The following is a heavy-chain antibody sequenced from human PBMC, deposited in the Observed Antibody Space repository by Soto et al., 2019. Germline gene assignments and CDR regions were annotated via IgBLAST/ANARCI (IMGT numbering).Heavy chain of an antibody. CDR2: IIPIFGTA. Sequence: QVQLVQSGAEVKKPGSSVKVSCKASGGTFSSYAISWGRQAPGQGLEWMGGIIPIFGTANYAQKFQGRVTITADESTSTAYMELSSLRSEDTAVYYCASSVVVVAATPYYYGMDVWGQGTTVTVSS. J-gene: IGHJ6*02. CDR3: ASSVVVVAATPYYYGMDV. V-gene: IGHV1-69*01. D-gene: IGHD2-15*01. CDR1: GGTFSSYA.